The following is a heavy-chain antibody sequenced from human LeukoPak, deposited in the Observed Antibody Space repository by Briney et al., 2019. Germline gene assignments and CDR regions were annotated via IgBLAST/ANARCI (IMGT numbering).Heavy chain of an antibody. J-gene: IGHJ4*02. CDR1: GGSISGYY. CDR2: INHSGST. D-gene: IGHD6-6*01. V-gene: IGHV4-34*01. CDR3: ARRIAARTTHFDY. Sequence: PSETLSLTCTVSGGSISGYYWSWIRQPPGKGLEWIGEINHSGSTNYNPSLKSRVTISVDTSKNQFSLKLSSVTAADTAVYYCARRIAARTTHFDYWGQGTLVTVSS.